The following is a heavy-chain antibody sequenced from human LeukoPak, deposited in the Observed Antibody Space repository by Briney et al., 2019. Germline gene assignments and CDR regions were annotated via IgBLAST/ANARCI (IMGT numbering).Heavy chain of an antibody. V-gene: IGHV3-53*01. CDR2: LYSDGNT. Sequence: GGSLRLSCAASRFTVITNDMTWVRQAPGKGLEWVSLLYSDGNTKYADSVQGRFTISRDNSKNTLHLEMNSPRPDDTAVYYCARGVEPLAANTLAYWGQGTLVTVSS. J-gene: IGHJ4*02. CDR3: ARGVEPLAANTLAY. D-gene: IGHD1-14*01. CDR1: RFTVITND.